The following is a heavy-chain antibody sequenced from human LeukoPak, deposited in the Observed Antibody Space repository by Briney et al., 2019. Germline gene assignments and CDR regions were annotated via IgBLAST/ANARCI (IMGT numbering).Heavy chain of an antibody. CDR2: IYYSGST. D-gene: IGHD4-17*01. CDR3: ARQAPAIDYGDYLMAYYYYYMDV. J-gene: IGHJ6*03. Sequence: SETLSLTCTVPGGSISSSSYYWGWIRQPPGKGLEWIGRIYYSGSTYYNPSLKSRVTISVDTSKNQFSLKLSSVTAADTAVYYCARQAPAIDYGDYLMAYYYYYMDVWGKGTTVTVSS. V-gene: IGHV4-39*01. CDR1: GGSISSSSYY.